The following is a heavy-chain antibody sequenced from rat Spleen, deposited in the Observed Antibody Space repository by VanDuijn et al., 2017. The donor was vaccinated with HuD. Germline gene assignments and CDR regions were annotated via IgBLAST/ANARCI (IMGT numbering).Heavy chain of an antibody. V-gene: IGHV5-29*01. CDR3: ARGAY. CDR1: GFTFSDYY. J-gene: IGHJ3*01. CDR2: INYDGSST. Sequence: EVQLVESDGGLVQPGRSLKLSCAASGFTFSDYYMAWVRQAPTKGLEWVATINYDGSSTYYRDSVKGRFTISRDNAKSTLYLQMDSLRSEDTATYYCARGAYWGQGTLVTVSS.